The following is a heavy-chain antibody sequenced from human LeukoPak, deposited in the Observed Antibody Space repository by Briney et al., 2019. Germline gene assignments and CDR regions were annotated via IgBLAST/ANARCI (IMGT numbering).Heavy chain of an antibody. CDR3: ASGTNGSGSYYPYYYYMDV. CDR1: GGSISSGSYY. V-gene: IGHV4-61*02. CDR2: IYTSGST. Sequence: SQTLSLTCTVSGGSISSGSYYWSWIRQPAGKGLEWIGRIYTSGSTNYNPSLKSRVTISVDTSKNQFSLKLSSVTATDTAVYYCASGTNGSGSYYPYYYYMDVWGKGTTVTVSS. J-gene: IGHJ6*03. D-gene: IGHD3-10*01.